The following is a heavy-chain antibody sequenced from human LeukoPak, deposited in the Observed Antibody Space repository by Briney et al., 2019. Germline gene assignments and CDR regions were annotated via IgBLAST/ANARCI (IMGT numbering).Heavy chain of an antibody. V-gene: IGHV3-30*18. J-gene: IGHJ3*02. Sequence: GGSLRLSCEASGAEFGLTFGGYGMHWVRQAPGKGLEWVAVISYDGSNKYYADSVKGRFTISRDNSKNTLYLQMNSLRAEDTAVYYCAKAQNKWDPGDAFDIWGQGTMVTVSS. CDR2: ISYDGSNK. CDR1: GAEFGLTFGGYG. CDR3: AKAQNKWDPGDAFDI. D-gene: IGHD1-26*01.